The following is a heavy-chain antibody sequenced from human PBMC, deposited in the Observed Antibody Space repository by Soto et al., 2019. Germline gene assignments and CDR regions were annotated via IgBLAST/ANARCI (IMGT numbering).Heavy chain of an antibody. Sequence: ASVKVSCKASGYTFTGYYMHWVRQAPGQGLEWMGWINPNSGGTNYAQKFQGRVTMTRDTSISTAYMELSRLRSDDTAVYYCAIDNYDFWSGDRQNYGIDVWGQGTTVTVSS. J-gene: IGHJ6*02. D-gene: IGHD3-3*01. CDR3: AIDNYDFWSGDRQNYGIDV. CDR1: GYTFTGYY. CDR2: INPNSGGT. V-gene: IGHV1-2*02.